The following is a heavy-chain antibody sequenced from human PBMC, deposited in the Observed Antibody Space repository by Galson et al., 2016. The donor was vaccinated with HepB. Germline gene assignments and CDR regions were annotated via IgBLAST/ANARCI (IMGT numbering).Heavy chain of an antibody. CDR3: VQGSTAPAV. V-gene: IGHV3-23*01. D-gene: IGHD1-26*01. Sequence: SMRLSCAASGFTFNNYGMTWVRQAPGKGLEVVSSISRSGDRTDYADSEKGRFTISTDNSKNTLSLQMNSLRAKDTAVYYCVQGSTAPAVWGKGTTVTVSS. CDR1: GFTFNNYG. CDR2: ISRSGDRT. J-gene: IGHJ6*04.